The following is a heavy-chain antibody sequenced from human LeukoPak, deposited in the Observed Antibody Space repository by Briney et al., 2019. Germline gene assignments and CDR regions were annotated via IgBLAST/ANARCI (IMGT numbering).Heavy chain of an antibody. V-gene: IGHV3-21*04. J-gene: IGHJ4*02. D-gene: IGHD5-18*01. CDR2: ISSSTNSI. CDR1: GFTFSSYN. Sequence: GGSLRLSCAASGFTFSSYNMNWVRQAPGKGLEWVSSISSSTNSIYYADSVKGRFPISRDNAKNSLYLQMNSPRAEDRALYYCARERGYTYGYADYWGQGTLVTVSS. CDR3: ARERGYTYGYADY.